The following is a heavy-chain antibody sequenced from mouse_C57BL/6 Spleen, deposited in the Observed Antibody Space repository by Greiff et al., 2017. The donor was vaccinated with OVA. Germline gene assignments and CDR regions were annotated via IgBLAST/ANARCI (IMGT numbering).Heavy chain of an antibody. V-gene: IGHV1-55*01. Sequence: QVQLQQSGAELVKPGASVKMSCKASGYTFTSYWITWVKQRPGQGLEWIGDIYPGSGSTNYNEKFKSKATLTVDTSSSTAYMQLSSLTSEDSAVYYCARGGSRVVATDYFDYWGQGTTLTVSS. D-gene: IGHD1-1*01. CDR3: ARGGSRVVATDYFDY. J-gene: IGHJ2*01. CDR1: GYTFTSYW. CDR2: IYPGSGST.